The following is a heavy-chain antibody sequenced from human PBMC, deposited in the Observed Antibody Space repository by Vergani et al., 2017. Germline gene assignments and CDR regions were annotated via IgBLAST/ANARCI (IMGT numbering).Heavy chain of an antibody. D-gene: IGHD1-26*01. CDR3: VKDAGSYKTFFDS. CDR2: FTGGGGST. Sequence: EVQLLESGGSLKQPGGSVRLSCAASGFTFSTYAMYWVRQAPGKGLEWVSAFTGGGGSTDYADSFKGRFINSRDNYTDTLYLKMNSLRPADTDTYYCVKDAGSYKTFFDSWGQGTLVTVSS. J-gene: IGHJ4*02. V-gene: IGHV3-23*01. CDR1: GFTFSTYA.